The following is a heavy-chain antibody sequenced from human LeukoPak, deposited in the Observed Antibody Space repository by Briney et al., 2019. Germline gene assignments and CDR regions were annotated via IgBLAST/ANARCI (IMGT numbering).Heavy chain of an antibody. J-gene: IGHJ4*02. D-gene: IGHD2-21*01. V-gene: IGHV1-3*01. CDR2: IKAGNGDT. CDR3: AGDDCGDTCYPGGY. Sequence: ASVTVSCKASGYIFTKYVVHWVRQAPGQRPEWMGWIKAGNGDTKYSQNFQDRLTITRDTSASTVYMELSSLTSEDTALYYCAGDDCGDTCYPGGYWGQGTLVTVSS. CDR1: GYIFTKYV.